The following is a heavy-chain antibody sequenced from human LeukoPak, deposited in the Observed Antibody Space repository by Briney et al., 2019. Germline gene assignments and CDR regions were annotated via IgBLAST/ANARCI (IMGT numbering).Heavy chain of an antibody. CDR3: ARDLGVRSGYYYGMDV. Sequence: PGGSLRLSCAASGFTFSSYAMHWVRQAPGKGLEWVAVISYDGSNKYYADSVKGRFTISRDNSKNTLYLQMNRLRAEDTAVYYCARDLGVRSGYYYGMDVWGQGTTVTVSS. CDR2: ISYDGSNK. CDR1: GFTFSSYA. J-gene: IGHJ6*02. V-gene: IGHV3-30*04. D-gene: IGHD3-10*01.